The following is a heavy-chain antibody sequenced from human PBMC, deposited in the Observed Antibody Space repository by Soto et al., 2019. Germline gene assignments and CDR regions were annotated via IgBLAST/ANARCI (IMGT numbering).Heavy chain of an antibody. D-gene: IGHD3-3*01. CDR3: ARRPSTIWGYLDV. J-gene: IGHJ6*03. CDR1: GGSISSSSYY. Sequence: ASETLSLTCTVSGGSISSSSYYWGWIRQPPGKGLEWIGSIYYSGSTYYNPSLKSRVTISVDTSKNQFSLKLSSVTAADTAVYYCARRPSTIWGYLDVWGKGTTVTVSS. V-gene: IGHV4-39*01. CDR2: IYYSGST.